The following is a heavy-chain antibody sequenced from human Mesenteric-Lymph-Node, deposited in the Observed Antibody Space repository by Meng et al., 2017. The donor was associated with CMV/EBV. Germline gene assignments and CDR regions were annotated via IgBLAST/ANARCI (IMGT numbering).Heavy chain of an antibody. CDR1: GYTFTSYG. J-gene: IGHJ3*02. D-gene: IGHD3-22*01. Sequence: ASVKVSCKASGYTFTSYGISWVRQAPGQGLEWMGWISAYNGNTNYAQKLQGRVTMTTDTSTSTAYMELRSLRSDDTAVYYCARDYYESRGLDWRGAFDIWGQGTMVTVSS. CDR2: ISAYNGNT. CDR3: ARDYYESRGLDWRGAFDI. V-gene: IGHV1-18*01.